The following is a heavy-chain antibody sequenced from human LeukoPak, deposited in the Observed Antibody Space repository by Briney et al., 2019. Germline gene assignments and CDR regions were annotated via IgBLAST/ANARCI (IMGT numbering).Heavy chain of an antibody. J-gene: IGHJ4*02. CDR3: AKVYCSSPRCFLPFDY. V-gene: IGHV3-23*01. CDR1: GFTFKNLA. Sequence: GGSLRLSCSTSGFTFKNLALSGVRQAPGKGLEWVATIPYRAGKSYYADSVQGRFSISRDDSAKTVYLHLNSLRAGDTAIYYCAKVYCSSPRCFLPFDYWGQGTLVTVSS. D-gene: IGHD2-2*01. CDR2: IPYRAGKS.